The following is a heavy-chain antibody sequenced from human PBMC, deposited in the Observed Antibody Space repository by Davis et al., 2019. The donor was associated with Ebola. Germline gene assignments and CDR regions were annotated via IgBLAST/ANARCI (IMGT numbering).Heavy chain of an antibody. J-gene: IGHJ3*02. CDR3: AKDTSNIWFDM. V-gene: IGHV1-46*01. Sequence: AASVKVSCKASGYTFTNYYMHWVRQAPGQGLEWMGMINPNDGRTIYAQKFQGRVTVTRDTSTTTVYMDLSSLRSEDTAIYYCAKDTSNIWFDMWGQGTNVTVSS. CDR2: INPNDGRT. CDR1: GYTFTNYY. D-gene: IGHD2-2*01.